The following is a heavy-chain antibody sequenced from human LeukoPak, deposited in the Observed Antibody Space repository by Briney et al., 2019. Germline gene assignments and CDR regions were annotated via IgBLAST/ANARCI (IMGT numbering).Heavy chain of an antibody. V-gene: IGHV3-15*01. J-gene: IGHJ4*02. D-gene: IGHD6-19*01. CDR3: TTDEGDSSRFYTFDY. CDR1: GFTFSNVW. Sequence: GGSLRLSCATSGFTFSNVWMSWVRQAPGKGLEWVGRIKSKTDGGTTDYAAPVKGRFTISRDDSKNTLYLQMNSLKTEDTAMYYCTTDEGDSSRFYTFDYWGQGTLVTVSS. CDR2: IKSKTDGGTT.